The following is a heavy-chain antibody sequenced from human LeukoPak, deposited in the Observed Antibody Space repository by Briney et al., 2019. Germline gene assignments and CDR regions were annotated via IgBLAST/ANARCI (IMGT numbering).Heavy chain of an antibody. V-gene: IGHV3-23*01. CDR1: GFTFSSYA. D-gene: IGHD3-22*01. CDR3: AKRDYYDSSGYFPLFDY. CDR2: ISGDAVTI. Sequence: GGSLRLSCAASGFTFSSYAMAWVRQAPGKGLEWVSGISGDAVTIYYADSVKGRFTISRDNSKSTLYLQMSSLRAEDTAVYYCAKRDYYDSSGYFPLFDYWGQGTLVTVSS. J-gene: IGHJ4*02.